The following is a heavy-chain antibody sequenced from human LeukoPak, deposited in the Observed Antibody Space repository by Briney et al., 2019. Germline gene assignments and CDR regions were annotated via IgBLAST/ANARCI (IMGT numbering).Heavy chain of an antibody. CDR3: ARARPMGTWFDP. V-gene: IGHV4-38-2*02. Sequence: SETLSLTCTVSGYSISSGYYWGWIRQPPGKGLEWIGSIYHSGSTYYNPSLKSRVTISVDTSKNQFSLKLSSVTAADTAVYYCARARPMGTWFDPWGQGTLVTVSS. CDR2: IYHSGST. D-gene: IGHD3-10*01. CDR1: GYSISSGYY. J-gene: IGHJ5*02.